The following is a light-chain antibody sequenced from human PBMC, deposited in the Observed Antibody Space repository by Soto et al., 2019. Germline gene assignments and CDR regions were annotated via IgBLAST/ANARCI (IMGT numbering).Light chain of an antibody. CDR1: QSVGRK. CDR3: QQYDKWFSIT. Sequence: EIVMTQSPATLSVSPGEGATLCGRASQSVGRKLVWYQQKAGQAPRPLIFDASTRATGIPARFSGSGSGTEFTLTISRLEPEDFAVYYCQQYDKWFSITFGQGTRLEIK. V-gene: IGKV3-15*01. J-gene: IGKJ5*01. CDR2: DAS.